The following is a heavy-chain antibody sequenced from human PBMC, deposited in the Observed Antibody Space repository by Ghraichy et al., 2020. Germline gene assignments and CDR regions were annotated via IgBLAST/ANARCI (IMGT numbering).Heavy chain of an antibody. CDR1: HGSISSSSFY. D-gene: IGHD3-10*01. Sequence: SETLSLTCTVSHGSISSSSFYWGWIRQPPGKGLEWIGSIYYSGSTHNNPSLKSRTTMSVDTSKNQFSLILTSVTAADTAVYYCARHVLRGSYPDPFDYWGLGSLVTVSS. CDR3: ARHVLRGSYPDPFDY. J-gene: IGHJ4*02. V-gene: IGHV4-39*01. CDR2: IYYSGST.